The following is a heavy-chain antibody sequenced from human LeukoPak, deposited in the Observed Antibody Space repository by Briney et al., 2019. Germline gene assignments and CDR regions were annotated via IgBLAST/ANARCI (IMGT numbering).Heavy chain of an antibody. J-gene: IGHJ6*02. Sequence: SVKVSCKASGGTLSNYAISWVRQAPGQGLEWMGGVIPIFGTANYAQKFQGRVTITADESTSTAYMELSRLSSDDTAVYYCARGLSWWSTPVASYYYRMDVWGQGTTVTVSS. CDR1: GGTLSNYA. CDR3: ARGLSWWSTPVASYYYRMDV. V-gene: IGHV1-69*01. D-gene: IGHD2-15*01. CDR2: VIPIFGTA.